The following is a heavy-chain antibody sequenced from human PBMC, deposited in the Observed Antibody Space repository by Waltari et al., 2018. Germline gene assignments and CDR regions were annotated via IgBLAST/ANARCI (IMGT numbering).Heavy chain of an antibody. Sequence: HLQLQESGPGLLKPSETLSLPCSVSDVSISSNRPYWVWIRQPPGQGLEWIGTLSYSGATYSSPSLKSRVTISGDTSRNQLSLILGSVTATDTAVYYCATYIGASIGTAAFDVWGQGTMVTVSA. CDR1: DVSISSNRPY. CDR3: ATYIGASIGTAAFDV. D-gene: IGHD5-12*01. CDR2: LSYSGAT. J-gene: IGHJ3*01. V-gene: IGHV4-39*01.